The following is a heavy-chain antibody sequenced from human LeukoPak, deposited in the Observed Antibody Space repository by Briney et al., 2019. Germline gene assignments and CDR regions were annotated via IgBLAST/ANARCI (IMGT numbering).Heavy chain of an antibody. CDR3: ARHDDYGDYFDY. CDR1: GFTVSNNY. Sequence: GGSLRLSCAASGFTVSNNYMAWVRQAPGKGLEWVSVIYGGGGTYYGDSARGRFTISRDNSQNTLYLQMNSLRAEDTAVYYCARHDDYGDYFDYWGQGTLVTVSS. J-gene: IGHJ4*02. D-gene: IGHD4-17*01. CDR2: IYGGGGT. V-gene: IGHV3-53*01.